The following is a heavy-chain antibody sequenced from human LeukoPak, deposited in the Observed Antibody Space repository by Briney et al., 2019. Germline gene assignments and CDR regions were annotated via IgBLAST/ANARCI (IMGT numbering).Heavy chain of an antibody. Sequence: GKSLRLSCAASGFTFNNYGMHWVRQSPGKGLEWVAVISYDGRNIHYPDSVKGRFTISRDISTDTLWLQMDSLRTEDTAVYYCARYSTSSGDFAYWSQGTLVTVSS. CDR2: ISYDGRNI. J-gene: IGHJ4*02. V-gene: IGHV3-30*03. CDR3: ARYSTSSGDFAY. CDR1: GFTFNNYG. D-gene: IGHD6-6*01.